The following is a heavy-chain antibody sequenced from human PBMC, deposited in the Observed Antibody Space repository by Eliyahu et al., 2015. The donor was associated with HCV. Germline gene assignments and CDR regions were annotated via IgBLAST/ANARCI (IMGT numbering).Heavy chain of an antibody. V-gene: IGHV6-1*01. D-gene: IGHD3-22*01. CDR3: VRDVGDGSGYYIYYFDS. CDR1: GDSVXSNSAA. J-gene: IGHJ4*02. Sequence: QVQLQQSGPGLVKPSQTLSLTCTISGDSVXSNSAAWNWIRQSPSRGLEWLGRTYYRSHYRSKWYTDYAVSVKSRITINPDTSKNQFSLQLNSVTPEDTAVYYCVRDVGDGSGYYIYYFDSWGQGTLVTVSS. CDR2: TYYRSHYRSKWYT.